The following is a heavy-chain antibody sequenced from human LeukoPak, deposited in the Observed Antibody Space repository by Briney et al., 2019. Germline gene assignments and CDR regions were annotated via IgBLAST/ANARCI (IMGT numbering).Heavy chain of an antibody. CDR1: GFAFSSYS. V-gene: IGHV3-48*02. Sequence: GGSLRLSCAASGFAFSSYSMNWVRQAPGKGLEWVSYIGTRSSTTDYADSVKGRFTISRDNAKNSLYLQMNSLTDEDTAVYYCAGDDSYAFDIWGQGTLVTVSS. J-gene: IGHJ3*02. D-gene: IGHD2-15*01. CDR3: AGDDSYAFDI. CDR2: IGTRSSTT.